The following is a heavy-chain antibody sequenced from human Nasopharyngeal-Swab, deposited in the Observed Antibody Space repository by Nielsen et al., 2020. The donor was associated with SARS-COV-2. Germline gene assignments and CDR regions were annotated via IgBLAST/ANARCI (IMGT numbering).Heavy chain of an antibody. V-gene: IGHV3-13*01. J-gene: IGHJ4*02. D-gene: IGHD2-8*02. CDR2: IGTAGDT. CDR3: ARGSGGAQIFDY. CDR1: GFTFSSYD. Sequence: GVLKISCAASGFTFSSYDMHWVRQATGKGLEWVSAIGTAGDTYYPGSVKGRFTISRENAKNSLYLQMNSLRAEDTAVYYCARGSGGAQIFDYWGQGTLVTVSS.